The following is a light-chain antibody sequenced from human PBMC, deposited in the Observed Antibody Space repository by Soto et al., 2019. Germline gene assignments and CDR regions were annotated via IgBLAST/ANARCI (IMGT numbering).Light chain of an antibody. V-gene: IGKV1-33*01. Sequence: DIQMTQSPSSLSACVGDRVTITCQASQDISNYLNWYQQKPGKAPKLLIYDASNLETGVPSRFSGSGSGTDFTFTISSLQPEDIATYYCQQYDNLVTFGPGTKVDIK. CDR2: DAS. J-gene: IGKJ3*01. CDR1: QDISNY. CDR3: QQYDNLVT.